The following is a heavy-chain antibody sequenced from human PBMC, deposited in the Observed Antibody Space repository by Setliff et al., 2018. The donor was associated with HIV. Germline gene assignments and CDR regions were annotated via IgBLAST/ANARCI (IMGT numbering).Heavy chain of an antibody. CDR2: IYYSGST. CDR3: ARGARLLAAYSDRWDYFYMAV. V-gene: IGHV4-39*07. CDR1: GDSIGSSSYY. D-gene: IGHD1-26*01. Sequence: SETLSLTCTVSGDSIGSSSYYWAWIRQPPGKGLEWIGNIYYSGSTHYNPSLKSRFIISVDTSKNQFSLKVNSMTAADTAVYYCARGARLLAAYSDRWDYFYMAVWGKGTTVTVSS. J-gene: IGHJ6*03.